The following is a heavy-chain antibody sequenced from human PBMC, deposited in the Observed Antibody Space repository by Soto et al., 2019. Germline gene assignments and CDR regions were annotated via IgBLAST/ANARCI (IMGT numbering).Heavy chain of an antibody. CDR1: GGTFSSYA. V-gene: IGHV1-69*01. CDR2: LIPIFCTA. Sequence: QVQLVQSGAEVKKPGSSVKVSCKASGGTFSSYAISWVRQAPGQGLEWMGGLIPIFCTANYAQKFQGRVTITADESTSTAYMERSSLTSEDTAVYYCARELDVAAAYHYYGRDVWGQGTPVTVAS. CDR3: ARELDVAAAYHYYGRDV. D-gene: IGHD6-13*01. J-gene: IGHJ6*02.